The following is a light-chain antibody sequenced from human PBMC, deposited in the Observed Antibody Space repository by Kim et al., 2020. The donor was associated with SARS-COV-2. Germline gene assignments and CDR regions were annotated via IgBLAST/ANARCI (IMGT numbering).Light chain of an antibody. Sequence: TIYFSGSRPKIGNRYVDWSQPIPGTAPKLLIYRNNPRPSGVPDRCAGANSGTSASLAISGLRSEDEADYYCAAWDDSLSGVVFGRGTQLTVL. CDR3: AAWDDSLSGVV. V-gene: IGLV1-47*01. CDR2: RNN. J-gene: IGLJ2*01. CDR1: RPKIGNRY.